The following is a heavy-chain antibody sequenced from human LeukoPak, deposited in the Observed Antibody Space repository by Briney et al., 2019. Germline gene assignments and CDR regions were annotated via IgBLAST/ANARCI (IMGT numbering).Heavy chain of an antibody. CDR2: ISGRSSYI. J-gene: IGHJ4*02. CDR1: GFTFSSYS. V-gene: IGHV3-21*01. CDR3: AGGGGTLTSGGLYSSSWYGIDY. Sequence: GGSLRLSCAASGFTFSSYSMNWVRQAPGKGLEWVLFISGRSSYIYYADSVKGRFTISRDNAKNSLYLQMNSLRAEDTAVYYCAGGGGTLTSGGLYSSSWYGIDYWGQGTLVTVSS. D-gene: IGHD6-13*01.